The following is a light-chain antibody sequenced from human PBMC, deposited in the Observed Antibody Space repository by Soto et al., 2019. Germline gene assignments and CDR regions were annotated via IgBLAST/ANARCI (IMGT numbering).Light chain of an antibody. CDR1: SSNIGSNY. CDR3: AAWHASLSGLAV. J-gene: IGLJ2*01. CDR2: RNY. V-gene: IGLV1-47*01. Sequence: QSVLTQPPSASGTPGQRVTISCSGSSSNIGSNYVYWYQQLPGTAPKLLIYRNYQRPSGVPDRFSASKSGTSASLAISGLRSDHDADYYCAAWHASLSGLAVFGGGTKLTVL.